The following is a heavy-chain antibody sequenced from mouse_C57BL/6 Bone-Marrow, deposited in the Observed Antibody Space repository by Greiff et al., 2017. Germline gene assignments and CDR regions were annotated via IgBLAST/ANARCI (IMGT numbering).Heavy chain of an antibody. CDR2: IHPNSGST. V-gene: IGHV1-64*01. J-gene: IGHJ3*01. CDR1: GYTFTSYW. D-gene: IGHD1-1*01. Sequence: VQLQQSGAELVKPGASVKLSCKASGYTFTSYWMHWVKQRPGQGLEWIGMIHPNSGSTNYNEKFKSKATLTVAKSSSTAYMQLSSLKSEDSAVYYCAKLLRWAYWGQGTLVTVSA. CDR3: AKLLRWAY.